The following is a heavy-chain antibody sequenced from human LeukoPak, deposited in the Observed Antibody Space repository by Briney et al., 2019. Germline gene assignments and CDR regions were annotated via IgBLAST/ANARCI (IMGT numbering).Heavy chain of an antibody. V-gene: IGHV3-23*01. J-gene: IGHJ4*02. CDR1: GFTFSNYP. Sequence: PGGSLRLSCGASGFTFSNYPMSWVRQAPGRGLEWVSVISESGDVTHYADAMKGRFTISRDNAKNTLNLQMNSLRAEDTAIYYCARDSSHYLGSSDYWGQGTLVTVSS. CDR3: ARDSSHYLGSSDY. CDR2: ISESGDVT. D-gene: IGHD6-6*01.